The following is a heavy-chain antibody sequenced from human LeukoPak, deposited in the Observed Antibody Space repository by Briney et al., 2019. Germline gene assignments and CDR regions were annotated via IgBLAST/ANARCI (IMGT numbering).Heavy chain of an antibody. D-gene: IGHD1-1*01. J-gene: IGHJ4*02. CDR1: GFTFSIYA. CDR3: AKAAGTYAYYFDY. Sequence: GGSLRLSCAASGFTFSIYAMSWVRQAPGKGLQWVSSITSRGESTWYVDSVKGRFTITRDNSENTLYLQMHSLRAEDTAVYYCAKAAGTYAYYFDYWGQGTLVTVSS. CDR2: ITSRGEST. V-gene: IGHV3-23*01.